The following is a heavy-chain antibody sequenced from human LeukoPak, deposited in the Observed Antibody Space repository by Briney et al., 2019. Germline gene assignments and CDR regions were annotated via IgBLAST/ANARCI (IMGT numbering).Heavy chain of an antibody. Sequence: GASVKVSCKASGYTFTGYYMHWVRQAPGQGLEWMGRINPNSGGTNYAQKFQGRVTMIRDTSISTAYMELSRLRSDDTAVYYCARDDRSRHDFSPGHWGQGTLVTVSS. D-gene: IGHD3-3*01. CDR1: GYTFTGYY. V-gene: IGHV1-2*06. J-gene: IGHJ4*02. CDR2: INPNSGGT. CDR3: ARDDRSRHDFSPGH.